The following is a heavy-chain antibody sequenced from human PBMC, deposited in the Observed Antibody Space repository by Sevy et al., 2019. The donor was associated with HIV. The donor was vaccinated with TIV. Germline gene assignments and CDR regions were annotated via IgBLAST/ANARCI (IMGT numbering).Heavy chain of an antibody. CDR2: ISGTGETT. Sequence: GGSLRLSCAASEFTFGGYAMAWVRQAPGKGLESVSAISGTGETTYYTDSVKGRFTVSRDNSNNILYLQMNSLRGEDTAVYYCAKRPVSYCSGATCSLDYWGPGTLVTVSS. D-gene: IGHD2-2*01. J-gene: IGHJ4*02. V-gene: IGHV3-23*01. CDR3: AKRPVSYCSGATCSLDY. CDR1: EFTFGGYA.